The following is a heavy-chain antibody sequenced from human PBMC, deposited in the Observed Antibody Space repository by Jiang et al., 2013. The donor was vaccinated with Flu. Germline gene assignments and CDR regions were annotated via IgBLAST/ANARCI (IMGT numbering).Heavy chain of an antibody. Sequence: IYPGDSDTRYSPSFQGQVTISADKSISTAYLQWSSLKASDTAMYYCARSQSLSSSSWSYWGQGTLVTVSS. D-gene: IGHD6-13*01. V-gene: IGHV5-51*01. CDR2: IYPGDSDT. CDR3: ARSQSLSSSSWSY. J-gene: IGHJ4*02.